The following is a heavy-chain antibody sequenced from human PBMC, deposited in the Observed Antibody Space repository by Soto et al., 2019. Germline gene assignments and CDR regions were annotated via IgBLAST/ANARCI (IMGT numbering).Heavy chain of an antibody. D-gene: IGHD3-10*01. CDR3: ARGLILWFGELSRRGGYYYYMDV. Sequence: QVQLQQWGAGLLKPSETLSLTCAVYGGSFSGYQWTWIRQTPGKGLEWIGEINDSGNINYNPSPKSQVTILVDTAKKQISLKLSSVTAADTAVYYCARGLILWFGELSRRGGYYYYMDVWGKGTTVTVSS. J-gene: IGHJ6*03. V-gene: IGHV4-34*01. CDR2: INDSGNI. CDR1: GGSFSGYQ.